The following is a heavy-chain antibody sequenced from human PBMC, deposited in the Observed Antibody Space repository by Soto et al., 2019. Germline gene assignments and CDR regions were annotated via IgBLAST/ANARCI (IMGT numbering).Heavy chain of an antibody. CDR2: ISVSGGST. Sequence: EVQLLESGGGLVQPGGSLRLSCAASGFTFSSYAMSWFRQAPGKGLEWVSAISVSGGSTYYADSGKGRFTISRDNSKNTLYLQMNSLRAEDTAVYYCAKVAYCSGGSCYSTDTYYFDYWGQGTLVTVSS. D-gene: IGHD2-15*01. V-gene: IGHV3-23*01. J-gene: IGHJ4*02. CDR1: GFTFSSYA. CDR3: AKVAYCSGGSCYSTDTYYFDY.